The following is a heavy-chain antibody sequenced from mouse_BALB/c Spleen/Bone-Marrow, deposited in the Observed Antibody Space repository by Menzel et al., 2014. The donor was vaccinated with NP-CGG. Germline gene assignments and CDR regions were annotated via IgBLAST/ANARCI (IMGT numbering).Heavy chain of an antibody. CDR1: GYTFTSYY. J-gene: IGHJ2*01. D-gene: IGHD1-2*01. CDR2: INPSNGGT. CDR3: TRLSLLRGYFDY. V-gene: IGHV1S81*02. Sequence: VQVVESGAELVKPGTSVKLSCKASGYTFTSYYVYWVKQRPGQGLKWIGEINPSNGGTNFNEKFKSKATLTVDKSSSTAYMQLSSLTSEDSAVYYCTRLSLLRGYFDYWGQGTTLTVSS.